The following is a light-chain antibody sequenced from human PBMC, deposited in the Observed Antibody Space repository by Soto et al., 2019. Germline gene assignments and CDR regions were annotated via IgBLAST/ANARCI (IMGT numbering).Light chain of an antibody. CDR1: ISDVYDYKY. J-gene: IGLJ3*02. CDR2: EVT. CDR3: SSFTPYSLGV. V-gene: IGLV2-14*01. Sequence: QSALTQPASVSGSPGQSITISCTATISDVYDYKYVSWYQHPPGKAPKLIIYEVTHRPSGVSSRFYGSKSDNTAPLTISGLQAEDAADYYCSSFTPYSLGVFGGGTKLTVL.